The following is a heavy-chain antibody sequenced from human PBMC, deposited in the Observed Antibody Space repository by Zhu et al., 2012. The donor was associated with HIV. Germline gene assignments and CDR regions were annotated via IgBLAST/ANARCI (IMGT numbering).Heavy chain of an antibody. CDR1: GYSISSGYY. J-gene: IGHJ4*02. V-gene: IGHV4-38-2*01. Sequence: QLQESGPGLVKPSETLSLTCAVSGYSISSGYYWGWIRQPPGKGLEWIGSIYHSGSTYYNPSLKSRVTISVDTSKNQFSLKLSSVAAADTAVYYCARRPSGSSFDYWGQGTLVTVSS. CDR2: IYHSGST. CDR3: ARRPSGSSFDY. D-gene: IGHD1-26*01.